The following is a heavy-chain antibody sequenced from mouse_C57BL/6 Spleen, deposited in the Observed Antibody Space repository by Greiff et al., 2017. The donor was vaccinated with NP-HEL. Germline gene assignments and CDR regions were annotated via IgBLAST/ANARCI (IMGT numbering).Heavy chain of an antibody. J-gene: IGHJ3*01. CDR3: TAYDGYGGFAY. CDR2: IDPENGDT. Sequence: EVQLQQSGAELVRPGASVKLSCTASGFNIKDDYMHWVKQRPEQGLEWIGWIDPENGDTEYASKFQGKATITADTTSNTAYLPLSSLTSEDTAVYYCTAYDGYGGFAYWGQGTLVTVSA. CDR1: GFNIKDDY. D-gene: IGHD2-3*01. V-gene: IGHV14-4*01.